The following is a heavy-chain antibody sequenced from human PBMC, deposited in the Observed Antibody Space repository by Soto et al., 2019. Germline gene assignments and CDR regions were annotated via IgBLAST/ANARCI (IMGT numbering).Heavy chain of an antibody. CDR1: GGSISSCGYY. Sequence: QVQLQESGPGLVKPSQTLSLTCTVSGGSISSCGYYWSWIRQHPGKGLEWIGYIYYSGSTYYNPSLKSQVTISVDTSKNQFSLKLCSVTAADTALYYCARDQRPSIAARQRSAFDIWGQGTMVTVSS. V-gene: IGHV4-31*01. CDR2: IYYSGST. CDR3: ARDQRPSIAARQRSAFDI. D-gene: IGHD6-6*01. J-gene: IGHJ3*02.